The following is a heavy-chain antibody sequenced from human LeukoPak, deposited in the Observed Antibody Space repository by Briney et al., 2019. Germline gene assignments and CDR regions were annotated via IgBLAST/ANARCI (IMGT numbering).Heavy chain of an antibody. J-gene: IGHJ5*02. CDR1: GGSLSDYY. CDR2: ISHRGRT. Sequence: SETLSLTCAVYGGSLSDYYWSWIRQSPGKGLEWIGEISHRGRTYYNLSLKSRVTISVDTSKNQFSLKLSSVTAADTAVYYCARGLVGYCSGGSCPRSFDPWGQGTLVTVSS. CDR3: ARGLVGYCSGGSCPRSFDP. D-gene: IGHD2-15*01. V-gene: IGHV4-34*01.